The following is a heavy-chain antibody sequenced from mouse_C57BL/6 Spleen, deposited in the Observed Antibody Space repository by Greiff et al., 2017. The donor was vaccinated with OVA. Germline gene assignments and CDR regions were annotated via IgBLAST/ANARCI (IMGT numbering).Heavy chain of an antibody. J-gene: IGHJ2*01. CDR1: GYTFTDYN. CDR2: INPNNGGT. V-gene: IGHV1-18*01. CDR3: ARSGALTGTGYFDY. D-gene: IGHD4-1*01. Sequence: VQLQQSGPELVKPGASVKIPCKASGYTFTDYNMDWVKQSHGKSLEWIGDINPNNGGTIYNQKFKGKATLTVDKSSSTAYMELRSLTSEDTAVYYCARSGALTGTGYFDYWGQGTTLTVSS.